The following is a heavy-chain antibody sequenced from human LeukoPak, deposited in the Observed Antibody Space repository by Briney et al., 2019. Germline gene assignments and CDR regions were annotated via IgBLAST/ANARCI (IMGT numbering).Heavy chain of an antibody. CDR2: INWNGGTT. J-gene: IGHJ4*02. CDR1: GFTFENYA. CDR3: AKDRSTSGWYGEIDD. Sequence: PGGSLRLSCAASGFTFENYAMHWVRQGPGKGLEWVSLINWNGGTTYYADSVKGRFTISRDNSKNSLYLQMNSLKTEDSALYYCAKDRSTSGWYGEIDDWGQGTLVTVSS. D-gene: IGHD2-2*01. V-gene: IGHV3-43D*03.